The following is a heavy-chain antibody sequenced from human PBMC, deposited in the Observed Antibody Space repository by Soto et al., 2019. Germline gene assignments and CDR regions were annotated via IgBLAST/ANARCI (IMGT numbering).Heavy chain of an antibody. Sequence: SVKVSCKASGGTFSSYAISWVRQAPGQGLEWMGGIIPIFGTANYAQKFQGRVTITADKSTSTAYMELSSLRSEDTAVYYCARVEVAGGYYYYGMDVWGQGTTVTVSS. J-gene: IGHJ6*02. CDR1: GGTFSSYA. D-gene: IGHD6-19*01. CDR3: ARVEVAGGYYYYGMDV. CDR2: IIPIFGTA. V-gene: IGHV1-69*06.